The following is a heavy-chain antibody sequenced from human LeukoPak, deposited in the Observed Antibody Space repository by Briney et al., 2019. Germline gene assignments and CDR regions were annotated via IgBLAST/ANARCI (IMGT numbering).Heavy chain of an antibody. CDR1: GGSISSWY. J-gene: IGHJ4*02. Sequence: PSETLSLTCTVSGGSISSWYWNWIRRPPGKGLEWIGYIYSSGTTNYNPSLKSRVDISVDASKNQFSLKLVSVTAADTAIYYCARAAGLANSPAFDYWGQGTLVTVSS. CDR3: ARAAGLANSPAFDY. D-gene: IGHD1-1*01. CDR2: IYSSGTT. V-gene: IGHV4-59*01.